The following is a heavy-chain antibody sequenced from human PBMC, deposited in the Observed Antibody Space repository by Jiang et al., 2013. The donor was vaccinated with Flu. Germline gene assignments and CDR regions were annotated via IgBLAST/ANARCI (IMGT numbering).Heavy chain of an antibody. V-gene: IGHV4-39*01. D-gene: IGHD1-26*01. CDR3: ARTSFRVRKGIMGTTKAGDYFDY. Sequence: GSGLVKPSETLSLTCTVSGGSISSSTYYWGWIRQPPGKGLEWIGTIYYTGSTYYNPSLKSRVTISVDTSKNQFSLKLSSVTAADAAVYYCARTSFRVRKGIMGTTKAGDYFDYWGQGTLVTVSS. J-gene: IGHJ4*02. CDR2: IYYTGST. CDR1: GGSISSSTYY.